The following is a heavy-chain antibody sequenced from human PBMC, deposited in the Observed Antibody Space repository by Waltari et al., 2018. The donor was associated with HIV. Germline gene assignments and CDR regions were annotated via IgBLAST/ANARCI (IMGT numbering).Heavy chain of an antibody. CDR3: ARAPGYYDILTGYYNPYYFDY. CDR1: GGSISSGSYY. D-gene: IGHD3-9*01. CDR2: IYTSGST. Sequence: QVQLQESGPGLVKPSQTLSLTCTVSGGSISSGSYYWSWIRQPAGKGLEWIGRIYTSGSTNDNPSRKSRVTISVDTSKNQFALKLSSVTAADTAVYYCARAPGYYDILTGYYNPYYFDYWGQGTLVTVSS. V-gene: IGHV4-61*02. J-gene: IGHJ4*02.